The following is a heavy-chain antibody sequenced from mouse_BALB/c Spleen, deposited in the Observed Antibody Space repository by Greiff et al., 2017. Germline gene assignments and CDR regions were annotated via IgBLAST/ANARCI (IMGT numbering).Heavy chain of an antibody. CDR1: GYTFTSYT. J-gene: IGHJ3*01. CDR3: ARGGNWVFAY. Sequence: VQLHQSGADLARPGASVKMSCKASGYTFTSYTMHWVKQRPGQGLEWIGYINPSSGYTNYNQKFKDKATLTADKSSSTAYMQLSSLTSEDSAVYYCARGGNWVFAYWGQGTLVTVSA. V-gene: IGHV1-4*01. CDR2: INPSSGYT. D-gene: IGHD4-1*01.